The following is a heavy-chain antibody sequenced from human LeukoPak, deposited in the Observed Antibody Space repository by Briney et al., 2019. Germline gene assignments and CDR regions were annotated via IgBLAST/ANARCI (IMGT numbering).Heavy chain of an antibody. CDR3: ARSIVVVPAAILAPFMDV. D-gene: IGHD2-2*01. CDR2: INTNTGNP. Sequence: ASVKVSCKASGYTFTSYGINWVRQAPGQGLEWMGWINTNTGNPTYAQGFTGRFVFSLDTSVSTAYLQISSLKAEDTAVYYCARSIVVVPAAILAPFMDVWGKGTTVTVSS. J-gene: IGHJ6*03. V-gene: IGHV7-4-1*02. CDR1: GYTFTSYG.